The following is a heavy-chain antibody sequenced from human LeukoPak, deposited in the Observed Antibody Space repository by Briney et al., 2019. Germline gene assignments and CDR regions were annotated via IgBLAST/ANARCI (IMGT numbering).Heavy chain of an antibody. CDR3: AKSGVLPRAVADY. CDR2: IRYDGSNK. J-gene: IGHJ4*02. CDR1: GFTFSSYS. Sequence: GGSLRLSCAASGFTFSSYSMNWVRQAPGKGLEWVAFIRYDGSNKYYADSVKGRFTISRDNSKNTLYLQMNSLRAEDTAVYYCAKSGVLPRAVADYWGQGTLVIVSS. D-gene: IGHD6-19*01. V-gene: IGHV3-30*02.